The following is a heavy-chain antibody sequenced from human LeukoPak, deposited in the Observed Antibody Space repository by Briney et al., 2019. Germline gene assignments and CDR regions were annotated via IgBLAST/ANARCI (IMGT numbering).Heavy chain of an antibody. CDR3: ARESVPAGTRWFDP. Sequence: SETLSLTCTVSGGSISTYYWTWIRQPAGKGPEWIGRVSTTDTAIYNPSLGTRVTVSIDTSKNQFSLKLSSVTAADTAVYYCARESVPAGTRWFDPWGQGTLVTVSS. CDR1: GGSISTYY. V-gene: IGHV4-4*07. D-gene: IGHD2-2*01. J-gene: IGHJ5*02. CDR2: VSTTDTA.